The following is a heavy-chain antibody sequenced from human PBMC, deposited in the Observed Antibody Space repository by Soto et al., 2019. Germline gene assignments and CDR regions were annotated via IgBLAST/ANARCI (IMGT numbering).Heavy chain of an antibody. V-gene: IGHV4-34*01. CDR2: INHSGST. D-gene: IGHD2-21*02. CDR3: ARVKIVVVTAIRKYNWFDP. CDR1: GGSFSGYY. Sequence: SETLSLTCAVYGGSFSGYYWSWIRQPPGKGLEWIGEINHSGSTNYNPSLKSRVTTSVDTSKNQFSLKLSSVTAADTAVYYCARVKIVVVTAIRKYNWFDPWGQGTLVTVSS. J-gene: IGHJ5*02.